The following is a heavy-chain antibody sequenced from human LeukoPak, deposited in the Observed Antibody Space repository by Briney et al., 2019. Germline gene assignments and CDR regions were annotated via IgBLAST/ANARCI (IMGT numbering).Heavy chain of an antibody. J-gene: IGHJ3*02. Sequence: SETLSLTCAVSGYSISSGYYWGWIRQPPGKGLEWIGSIYHSGSTYYNPSLKSRVTISVDTSKNQFSLKLSSVTAADTAVYYCARATVTAAAFDIWGQGTMVTVSS. CDR2: IYHSGST. CDR3: ARATVTAAAFDI. D-gene: IGHD2-21*02. CDR1: GYSISSGYY. V-gene: IGHV4-38-2*01.